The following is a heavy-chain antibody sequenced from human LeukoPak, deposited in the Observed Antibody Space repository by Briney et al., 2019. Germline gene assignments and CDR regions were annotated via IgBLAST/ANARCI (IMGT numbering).Heavy chain of an antibody. CDR3: ARRPGIAATFDY. J-gene: IGHJ4*02. Sequence: GESLKISCKASGYSFPTYWIGWVRQMPGKGLEWMGIIYPGESDTSYSPSFRGQVTISADKSITTAYLQWSSLKASDTAMYYCARRPGIAATFDYWGQGTLVTVSS. D-gene: IGHD6-13*01. V-gene: IGHV5-51*01. CDR2: IYPGESDT. CDR1: GYSFPTYW.